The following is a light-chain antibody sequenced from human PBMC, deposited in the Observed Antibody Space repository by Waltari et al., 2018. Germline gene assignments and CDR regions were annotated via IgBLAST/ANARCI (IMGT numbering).Light chain of an antibody. CDR2: GAS. CDR3: QQYDISPLT. V-gene: IGKV3-20*01. Sequence: EIVLTQSPGTLSLSPGERATLSCRASQTVRTTYLAWYQQQPGQAPTLLSYGASSRATGIPDRFSGSGSGTDFSLTISSLEPEDFAVYYCQQYDISPLTFGGGTRVEIK. J-gene: IGKJ4*01. CDR1: QTVRTTY.